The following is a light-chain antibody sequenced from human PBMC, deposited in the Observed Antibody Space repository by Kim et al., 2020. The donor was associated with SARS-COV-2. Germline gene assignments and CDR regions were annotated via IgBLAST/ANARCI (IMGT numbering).Light chain of an antibody. J-gene: IGLJ2*01. CDR1: SLRSYY. V-gene: IGLV3-19*01. Sequence: VALGQTVRIKCQGDSLRSYYATWYQQKPGQAPILVIYGKNNRPTGIPDRFSGSSSGNTASLTITGTQAGDEADYYCNSRDSNDNVVFGGGTKLTVL. CDR3: NSRDSNDNVV. CDR2: GKN.